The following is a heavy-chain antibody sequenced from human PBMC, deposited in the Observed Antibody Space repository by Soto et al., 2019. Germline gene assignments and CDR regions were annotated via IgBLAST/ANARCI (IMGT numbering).Heavy chain of an antibody. CDR1: GFTFDVYA. D-gene: IGHD6-13*01. V-gene: IGHV3-9*01. Sequence: ESGGGWVQPGRSLRLSCAASGFTFDVYAMHWVRQAPGKGLEWVSGINYNSGSVGYADSVKGLFTIYRDNAKNSLHLQMNSLRAEDTAVYYCAKDISLRGWVYLVVEYWGQGTLVTVSP. CDR2: INYNSGSV. J-gene: IGHJ4*02. CDR3: AKDISLRGWVYLVVEY.